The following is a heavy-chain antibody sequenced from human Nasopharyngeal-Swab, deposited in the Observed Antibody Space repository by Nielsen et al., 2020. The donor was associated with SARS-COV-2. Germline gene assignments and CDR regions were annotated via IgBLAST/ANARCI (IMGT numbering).Heavy chain of an antibody. V-gene: IGHV4-39*07. Sequence: SETLSLTCTVSSGSISSSSYYLGWIRQPPGKGLEWIGSIYYSGCTYYNPSLKSRVTISVDTSKNQFSLKLSSVTAADTAVYYCVGSSWYGDYYYYYGMDVWGQGTTVTVSS. CDR1: SGSISSSSYY. CDR2: IYYSGCT. D-gene: IGHD6-13*01. CDR3: VGSSWYGDYYYYYGMDV. J-gene: IGHJ6*02.